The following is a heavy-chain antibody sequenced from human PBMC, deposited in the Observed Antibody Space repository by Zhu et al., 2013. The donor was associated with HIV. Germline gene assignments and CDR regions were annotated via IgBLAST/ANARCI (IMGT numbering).Heavy chain of an antibody. CDR3: AASYYDSSGAPDAFDI. J-gene: IGHJ3*02. CDR2: IVVGSGNT. CDR1: GFTFTSSA. Sequence: VQSGDEVKKPGASVKVSCKASGFTFTSSAVQWVRQARGQRLEWIGWIVVGSGNTNYAQKFQERVTITRDMSTSTAYMELSSLRSEDTAVYYCAASYYDSSGAPDAFDIWGQGTMVTVSS. D-gene: IGHD3-22*01. V-gene: IGHV1-58*01.